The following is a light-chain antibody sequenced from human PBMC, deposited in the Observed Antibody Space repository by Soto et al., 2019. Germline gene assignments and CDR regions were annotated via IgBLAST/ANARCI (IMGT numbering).Light chain of an antibody. CDR3: QQRNSWPPTFT. J-gene: IGKJ5*01. V-gene: IGKV3-11*01. Sequence: EIVLTHSPATLSLSPGERATLSCRASQSVGSFLAWYQQKPGQAPRLLIYDTSIRATGIPARFSGSGSGTDFTLTISSLEPEDFAVYYCQQRNSWPPTFTFGQGTRLEI. CDR2: DTS. CDR1: QSVGSF.